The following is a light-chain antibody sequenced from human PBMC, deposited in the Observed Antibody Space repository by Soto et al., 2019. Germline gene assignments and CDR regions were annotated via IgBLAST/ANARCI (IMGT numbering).Light chain of an antibody. Sequence: QSALTQPASVSGSPGQSFTISCTGTSSDVGSYNLVSWYQQHPGKASKLMIYEGSKRPSGVSNRFSGSKSGNTASLTISGLQAEDEADYYCCSYAGSSTYVFGTGTKVTVL. CDR3: CSYAGSSTYV. CDR1: SSDVGSYNL. J-gene: IGLJ1*01. CDR2: EGS. V-gene: IGLV2-23*01.